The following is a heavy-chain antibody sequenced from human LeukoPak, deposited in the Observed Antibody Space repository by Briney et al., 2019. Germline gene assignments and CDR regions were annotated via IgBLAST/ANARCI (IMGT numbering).Heavy chain of an antibody. Sequence: GGSLRLSCAASGFTFSSYWMHWVRQAPGKGLVWVSRINSDGSGTSDADSVKGRFTISRDNAKNTLYLQMNSLRAEDTAVYYCARVGYSYGLYYYMDVWGKGTTVTISS. CDR3: ARVGYSYGLYYYMDV. CDR1: GFTFSSYW. V-gene: IGHV3-74*01. D-gene: IGHD5-18*01. J-gene: IGHJ6*03. CDR2: INSDGSGT.